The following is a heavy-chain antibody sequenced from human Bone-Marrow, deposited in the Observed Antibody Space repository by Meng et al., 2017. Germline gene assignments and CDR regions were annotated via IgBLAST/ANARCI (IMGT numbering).Heavy chain of an antibody. J-gene: IGHJ6*02. V-gene: IGHV3-23*01. CDR1: GFTFSNYF. CDR2: ISESGGFK. Sequence: GESLKISCAASGFTFSNYFMSWVRQTPGKGLEWVSSISESGGFKYHADAAKGRFTISRDNSKNTLYLQMNSLRAEDTAVYYCARISSGGYFNLYYYYGMDVWGQGTTVTVSS. D-gene: IGHD1-26*01. CDR3: ARISSGGYFNLYYYYGMDV.